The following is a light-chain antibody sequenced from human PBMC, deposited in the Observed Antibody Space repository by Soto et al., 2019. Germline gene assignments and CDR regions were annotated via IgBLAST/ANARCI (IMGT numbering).Light chain of an antibody. J-gene: IGLJ3*02. CDR2: EVT. CDR3: GSHAGNSNLV. CDR1: SSDVGGYNY. Sequence: QSVLTQPASVSGSPGQSITISCTGTSSDVGGYNYVSWYQLHPGKAPKLMISEVTNRPSGVPDRFSGSKSGNTASLTVSGLQTEDEADYYCGSHAGNSNLVFGGGTKLTVL. V-gene: IGLV2-8*01.